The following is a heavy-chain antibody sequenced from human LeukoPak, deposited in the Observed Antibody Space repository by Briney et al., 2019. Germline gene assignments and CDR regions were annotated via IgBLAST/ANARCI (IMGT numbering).Heavy chain of an antibody. CDR3: AREVEVDHDFDY. CDR1: GYSISSGYY. CDR2: IYHSGST. D-gene: IGHD2-15*01. Sequence: PSETLSLTCTVSGYSISSGYYWGWIRRPPGKGLEWIGSIYHSGSTYYNPSLKSRATISVDTSKNQFSLKLSSVTAADTAVYYCAREVEVDHDFDYWGQGTLVTVSS. V-gene: IGHV4-38-2*02. J-gene: IGHJ4*02.